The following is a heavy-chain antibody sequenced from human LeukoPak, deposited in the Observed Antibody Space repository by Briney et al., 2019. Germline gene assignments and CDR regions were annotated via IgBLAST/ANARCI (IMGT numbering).Heavy chain of an antibody. Sequence: SETQSLTCAVYGGSFSGYYWNWIRQPPGKGLEWIGEINHSGSTNYNPSLKSRVTISVDTSKNQFSLKLSSVTAADTAVYYCARGGYYGSGRDAFDICGQGAIVTDSS. CDR1: GGSFSGYY. J-gene: IGHJ3*02. CDR2: INHSGST. CDR3: ARGGYYGSGRDAFDI. V-gene: IGHV4-34*01. D-gene: IGHD3-10*01.